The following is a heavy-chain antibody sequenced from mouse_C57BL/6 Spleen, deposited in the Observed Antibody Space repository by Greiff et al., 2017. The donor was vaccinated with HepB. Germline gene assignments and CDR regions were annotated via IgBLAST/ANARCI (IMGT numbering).Heavy chain of an antibody. CDR3: AREGIYYGYAWFAY. CDR1: GYTFTSYC. CDR2: INPSNGGT. D-gene: IGHD2-2*01. V-gene: IGHV1-53*01. Sequence: VQLQQSGTELVKPGASVKLSCKASGYTFTSYCMHWVKQRPGQGLEWIGNINPSNGGTNYNEKFKSKATLTVDKSSSTAYMQLSSLTSEDSAVYYCAREGIYYGYAWFAYWGQGTLVTVSA. J-gene: IGHJ3*01.